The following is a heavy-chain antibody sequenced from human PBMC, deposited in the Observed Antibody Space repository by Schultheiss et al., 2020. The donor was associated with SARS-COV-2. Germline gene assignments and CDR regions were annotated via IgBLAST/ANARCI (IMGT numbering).Heavy chain of an antibody. V-gene: IGHV3-30*19. Sequence: LKISCAASGFTFSSYGMHWVRQAPGKGLEWVAVISYDGSNKYYADSVKGRFTISRDNSKNTLYLQMNSLRAEDTAVYYCARDTAMAYFDYWGQGTLVTVSS. CDR3: ARDTAMAYFDY. CDR1: GFTFSSYG. D-gene: IGHD5-18*01. J-gene: IGHJ4*02. CDR2: ISYDGSNK.